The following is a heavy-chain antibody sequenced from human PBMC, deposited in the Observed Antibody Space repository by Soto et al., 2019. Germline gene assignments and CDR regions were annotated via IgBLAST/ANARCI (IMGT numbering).Heavy chain of an antibody. D-gene: IGHD2-15*01. CDR1: GFTFSRYS. CDR3: AIEALGVADTIHFDS. Sequence: EMPLVEPGGGLVKPGGSLRLSCAAAGFTFSRYSVNWVRQAPGQGLEWVASISSSSSYIFYADSVKGRLTISRDNDKNALFLLMNSLRAEDPAVSYCAIEALGVADTIHFDSWGQGSLVTVSS. V-gene: IGHV3-21*02. CDR2: ISSSSSYI. J-gene: IGHJ4*02.